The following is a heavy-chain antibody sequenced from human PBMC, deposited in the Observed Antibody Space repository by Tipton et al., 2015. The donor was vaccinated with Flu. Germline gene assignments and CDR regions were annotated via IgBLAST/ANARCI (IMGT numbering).Heavy chain of an antibody. CDR2: INHSGST. D-gene: IGHD1-1*01. CDR1: GGPFSGYY. V-gene: IGHV4-34*01. J-gene: IGHJ6*02. Sequence: TLSLTCAVYGGPFSGYYWSWIRQPPGKGLEWIGEINHSGSTNYNPSLKSRVTISVDTSKNQFSLQLRSVTAADTAVYYCARVLGNSHSYGMDVWGQGTTVTVSS. CDR3: ARVLGNSHSYGMDV.